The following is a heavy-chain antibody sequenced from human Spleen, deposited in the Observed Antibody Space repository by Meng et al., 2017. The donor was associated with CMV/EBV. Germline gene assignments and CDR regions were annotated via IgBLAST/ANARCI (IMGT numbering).Heavy chain of an antibody. CDR3: ARKMSLAATGNYYGMDV. CDR1: GYTFTSYG. D-gene: IGHD6-25*01. Sequence: ASVKVSCKASGYTFTSYGISWVRQAPGQGLEWMGWISAYNGNTNYAQKLQGRVTMTTDTSTSTAYMELRSLRSDDTAVYYCARKMSLAATGNYYGMDVWGQGTTVTVSS. CDR2: ISAYNGNT. J-gene: IGHJ6*02. V-gene: IGHV1-18*01.